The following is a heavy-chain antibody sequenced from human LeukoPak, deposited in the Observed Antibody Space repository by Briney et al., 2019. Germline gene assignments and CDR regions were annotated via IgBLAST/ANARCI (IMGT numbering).Heavy chain of an antibody. V-gene: IGHV6-1*01. CDR2: TYYRSKWYN. CDR3: ARAPYDYVWGSYRHPNWFDP. J-gene: IGHJ5*02. D-gene: IGHD3-16*02. Sequence: SQTLSLTCAISGDSVPSNSAAWNWIRQSPSRGLEWLGRTYYRSKWYNDYAVSVKSRITINPDTSKNQFSLQLNSVTPEDTAVYYCARAPYDYVWGSYRHPNWFDPWGQGTLVTVSS. CDR1: GDSVPSNSAA.